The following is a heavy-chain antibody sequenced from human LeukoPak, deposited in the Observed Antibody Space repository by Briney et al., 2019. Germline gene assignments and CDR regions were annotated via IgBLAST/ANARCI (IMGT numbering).Heavy chain of an antibody. CDR1: GFTFSSYA. Sequence: PGRSLRLSCAASGFTFSSYAMHWVRQAPGKGLEWVAVISYDGSNRYYADSVKGRFTISRDNSKNTLYLQMNSLRAEDTAVYYCARAGGRRGDFPSVYWGQGTLVTVSS. J-gene: IGHJ4*02. D-gene: IGHD1-1*01. V-gene: IGHV3-30-3*01. CDR2: ISYDGSNR. CDR3: ARAGGRRGDFPSVY.